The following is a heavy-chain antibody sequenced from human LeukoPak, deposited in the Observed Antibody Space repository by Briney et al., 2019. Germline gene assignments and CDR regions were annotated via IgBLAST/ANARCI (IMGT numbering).Heavy chain of an antibody. CDR2: INHSGST. CDR3: TRDSDSSGYLDVPQYFQH. J-gene: IGHJ1*01. CDR1: GVSVRSGDLY. Sequence: PSQTLSLTCSVSGVSVRSGDLYWSWIRQPPGKGLEWIGEINHSGSTNYNPSLKSRVTISVDTSKNQISLEMNSVTAADTAVYFCTRDSDSSGYLDVPQYFQHWGQGILVTVSS. D-gene: IGHD3-22*01. V-gene: IGHV4-30-2*01.